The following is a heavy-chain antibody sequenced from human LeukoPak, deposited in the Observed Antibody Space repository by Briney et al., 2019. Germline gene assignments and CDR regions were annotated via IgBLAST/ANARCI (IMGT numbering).Heavy chain of an antibody. Sequence: SVKVSCKASGGTFSSYAISWVRQAPGQGLEWMGRIIPILGIANYAQKFQGRVTITADKSTSTAYMELSSLRSEDTAVYYCARGASYYYDSSGYLLFDYWGQGTLVTVSS. CDR1: GGTFSSYA. CDR2: IIPILGIA. V-gene: IGHV1-69*04. CDR3: ARGASYYYDSSGYLLFDY. D-gene: IGHD3-22*01. J-gene: IGHJ4*02.